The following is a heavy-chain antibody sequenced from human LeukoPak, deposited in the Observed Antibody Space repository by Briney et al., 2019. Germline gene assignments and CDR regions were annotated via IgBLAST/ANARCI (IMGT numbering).Heavy chain of an antibody. V-gene: IGHV3-33*01. CDR1: GFTFNTYG. J-gene: IGHJ4*02. D-gene: IGHD5-24*01. CDR3: ARDRGGRWLQVYYFDY. CDR2: IWYDGSNK. Sequence: GGSLRLSCAASGFTFNTYGMHWVRQAPGKGLEWVAVIWYDGSNKYYADSVKGRFTISRDNSKNTLYLRVNSLRAEDTAMYYCARDRGGRWLQVYYFDYWDQGTLVTVSS.